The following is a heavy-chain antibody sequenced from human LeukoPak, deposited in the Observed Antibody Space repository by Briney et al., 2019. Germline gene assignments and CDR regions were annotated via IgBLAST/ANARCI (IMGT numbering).Heavy chain of an antibody. V-gene: IGHV3-30*03. J-gene: IGHJ4*02. CDR3: ARAKWLRLLLLLDY. D-gene: IGHD5-12*01. Sequence: GRSLRLSCAASGFTVSNYGMHWVRQAPGKGLEWVAVISYDGSNKFYADSVKGRFTISRDNSENTLFLQMNSLRLEDTAVYYCARAKWLRLLLLLDYWGQGTLVTVSS. CDR2: ISYDGSNK. CDR1: GFTVSNYG.